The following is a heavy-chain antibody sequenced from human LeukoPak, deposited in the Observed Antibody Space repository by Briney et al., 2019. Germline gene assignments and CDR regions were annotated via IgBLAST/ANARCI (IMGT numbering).Heavy chain of an antibody. CDR1: GFTFSDYY. CDR2: ISSSSSYT. Sequence: GGSLRLSCAASGFTFSDYYMIWIRQAPGKGLEWVSYISSSSSYTNYADSVKGRFTISRDNAKNSLYLQMKSLRAEDTAVYYCARRAMVRGVMNAFDIWGQGTMVTVSS. V-gene: IGHV3-11*06. J-gene: IGHJ3*02. CDR3: ARRAMVRGVMNAFDI. D-gene: IGHD3-10*01.